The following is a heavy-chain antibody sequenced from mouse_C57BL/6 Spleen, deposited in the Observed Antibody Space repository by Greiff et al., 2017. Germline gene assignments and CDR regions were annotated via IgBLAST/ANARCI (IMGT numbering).Heavy chain of an antibody. CDR2: IDPSDSET. Sequence: QVQLQQPGAELVRPGSSVKLSCKASGYTFTSYWMHWVKQRPIQGLEWIGNIDPSDSETHYNQKFKDKATLTVDKSSSTAYMQLSSLTSEDSAVYYCAREALTAQATGGYFDYWGQGTTLTVSS. CDR3: AREALTAQATGGYFDY. J-gene: IGHJ2*01. CDR1: GYTFTSYW. D-gene: IGHD3-2*02. V-gene: IGHV1-52*01.